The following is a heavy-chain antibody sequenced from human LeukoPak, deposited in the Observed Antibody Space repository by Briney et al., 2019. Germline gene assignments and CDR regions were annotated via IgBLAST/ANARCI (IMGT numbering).Heavy chain of an antibody. CDR3: ARTYSSGWYPPPLYYYYGMDV. V-gene: IGHV3-48*02. J-gene: IGHJ6*02. CDR1: GFTFSTYS. Sequence: PGGSLRLSCVVSGFTFSTYSMNWVRQAPGKGLEWVSYISSSSTTYYADSVKGRFTISRDNAKKSLYLQLNSLRDEDTAVYKCARTYSSGWYPPPLYYYYGMDVWGQGTTVTVSS. D-gene: IGHD6-19*01. CDR2: ISSSSTT.